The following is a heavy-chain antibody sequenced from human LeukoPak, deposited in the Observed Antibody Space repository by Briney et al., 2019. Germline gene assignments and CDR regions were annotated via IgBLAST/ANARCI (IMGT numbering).Heavy chain of an antibody. CDR3: ARVDYCSGGRCYTAGY. V-gene: IGHV3-33*01. D-gene: IGHD2-8*02. Sequence: GGSLRLSCAASGFTFSSYGMHWVRQAPGKGLEWVAVILSDGSKEFYTDSVKGRFTISRDNAKNSLYLQMNSLRVEDTAVYFCARVDYCSGGRCYTAGYWGQGTLVTVSS. J-gene: IGHJ4*02. CDR1: GFTFSSYG. CDR2: ILSDGSKE.